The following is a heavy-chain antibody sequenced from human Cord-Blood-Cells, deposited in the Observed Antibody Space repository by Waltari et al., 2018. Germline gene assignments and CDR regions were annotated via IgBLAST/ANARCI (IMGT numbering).Heavy chain of an antibody. CDR1: GYTFTSYG. CDR3: ARDSSSWYAFDI. D-gene: IGHD6-13*01. CDR2: ISAYNGNT. V-gene: IGHV1-18*01. J-gene: IGHJ3*02. Sequence: QVQLVQSGAEVKKPGASVKVSCTASGYTFTSYGNTWARQAPGQGLEWMGWISAYNGNTNYAQKLQGRVTMTTDTSTSTAYMELRSLRSDDTAVYYCARDSSSWYAFDIWGQGTMVTVSS.